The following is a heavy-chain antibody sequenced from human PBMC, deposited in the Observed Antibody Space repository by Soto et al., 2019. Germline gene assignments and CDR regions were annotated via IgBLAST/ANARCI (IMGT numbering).Heavy chain of an antibody. J-gene: IGHJ4*02. V-gene: IGHV3-30*03. CDR1: GFTFSSYG. CDR3: ATLTTVTSY. CDR2: ISYDGSNK. D-gene: IGHD4-17*01. Sequence: GGSLRLSCAASGFTFSSYGMHWVRQAPGKGLEWVAVISYDGSNKYYADSVKGRFTISRDNSKNTLYLQMNSLRAEDTAVYYCATLTTVTSYWGQGTLLTLSS.